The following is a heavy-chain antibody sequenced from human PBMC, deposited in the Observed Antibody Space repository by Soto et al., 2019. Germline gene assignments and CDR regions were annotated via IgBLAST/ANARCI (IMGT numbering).Heavy chain of an antibody. CDR1: GYTLTELS. J-gene: IGHJ4*02. Sequence: ASVKVSCKVSGYTLTELSMHWVRQAPGKGLEWMGGFDPEDGETIYAQKFQGRVTMTEDTSTDTAYMELSSLRSEDTAVYYCANRGYSYGFVIYWGQGTLVTVSS. V-gene: IGHV1-24*01. CDR2: FDPEDGET. CDR3: ANRGYSYGFVIY. D-gene: IGHD5-18*01.